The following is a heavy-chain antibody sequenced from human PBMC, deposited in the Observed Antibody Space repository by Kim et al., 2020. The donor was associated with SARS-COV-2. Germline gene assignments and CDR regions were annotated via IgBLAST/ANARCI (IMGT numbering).Heavy chain of an antibody. Sequence: ASVKVSCKASGYSFSTYYINWVRQAPGQGLEWMGMINPRGGTSRSAQKLQGRITMTRDTATTTVYMELSNITSQDTAVYYFARGGDPLAAVAGTVPLDLW. CDR3: ARGGDPLAAVAGTVPLDL. J-gene: IGHJ2*01. CDR2: INPRGGTS. CDR1: GYSFSTYY. D-gene: IGHD2-15*01. V-gene: IGHV1-46*01.